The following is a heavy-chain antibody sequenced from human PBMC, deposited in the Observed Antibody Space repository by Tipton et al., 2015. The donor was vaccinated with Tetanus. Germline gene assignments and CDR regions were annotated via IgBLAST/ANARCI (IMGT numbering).Heavy chain of an antibody. CDR3: ARAELRRGFSGYLYYDL. D-gene: IGHD5-12*01. CDR2: IYYSGTT. CDR1: GGPVSSGGHY. V-gene: IGHV4-31*03. Sequence: TLSLTCTVSGGPVSSGGHYWGWVRQPPGKGLEWIGCIYYSGTTYYNPSLRSRLSISVDTSKNQFSLSLASVTAADTAIYYCARAELRRGFSGYLYYDLWGRGILVTVSS. J-gene: IGHJ2*01.